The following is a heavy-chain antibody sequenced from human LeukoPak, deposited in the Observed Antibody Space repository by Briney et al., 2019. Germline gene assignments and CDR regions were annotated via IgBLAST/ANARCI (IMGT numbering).Heavy chain of an antibody. J-gene: IGHJ4*02. CDR3: ARDNYGLDY. Sequence: GGSLRLSCAASGFTFSNYAMHWARQTPGKGLEWVAVISYDGSSKYYADSVKGRFTISRDNSKNTLYLQMNSLRAEDTAVYYCARDNYGLDYWGQGTLVTVSP. V-gene: IGHV3-30*04. D-gene: IGHD3-10*01. CDR1: GFTFSNYA. CDR2: ISYDGSSK.